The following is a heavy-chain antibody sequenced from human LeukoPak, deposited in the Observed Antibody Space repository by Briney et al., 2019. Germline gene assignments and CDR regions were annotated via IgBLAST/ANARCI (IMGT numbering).Heavy chain of an antibody. CDR2: INHSGST. J-gene: IGHJ4*02. Sequence: SETLSLTCAVYGGSFSGFYWSWIRQPPGKGLEWIGEINHSGSTNYNPSLKSRVTISVDTSKNQFSLKLSSVTAADTAVYYCARGGVAQVGATYRSEFDYWGQGTLVAVSS. CDR3: ARGGVAQVGATYRSEFDY. CDR1: GGSFSGFY. D-gene: IGHD1-26*01. V-gene: IGHV4-34*01.